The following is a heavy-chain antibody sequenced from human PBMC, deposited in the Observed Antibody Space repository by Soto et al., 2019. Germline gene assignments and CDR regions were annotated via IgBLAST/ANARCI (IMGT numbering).Heavy chain of an antibody. D-gene: IGHD4-17*01. Sequence: QVQLVQSGAEVKKPGSSVKVSCKASGGTFSSYAISWVRQAPGQGLEWMGGIIPIFGTANYAQKFQGRVTITAEESTSTAYMDLSSLRSEDTAVYYCAVRTVTPPDHFYGIDVLGQGTTVTVSS. CDR2: IIPIFGTA. CDR1: GGTFSSYA. J-gene: IGHJ6*02. V-gene: IGHV1-69*01. CDR3: AVRTVTPPDHFYGIDV.